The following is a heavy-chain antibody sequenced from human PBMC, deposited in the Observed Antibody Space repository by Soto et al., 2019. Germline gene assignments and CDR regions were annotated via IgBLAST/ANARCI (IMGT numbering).Heavy chain of an antibody. V-gene: IGHV4-31*03. Sequence: QVQLQESGPGLVKPSQTLSLTCTVSGGSISSGGYYWSWIRQHPGKGLEWIGYIYYSGSTYYNPSLKCRVTISVDTSKNQFSLKLSSVTAADTAVYYCARLCRPGGDCLLDYWGQGTLVTVSS. J-gene: IGHJ4*02. CDR3: ARLCRPGGDCLLDY. CDR1: GGSISSGGYY. D-gene: IGHD2-21*02. CDR2: IYYSGST.